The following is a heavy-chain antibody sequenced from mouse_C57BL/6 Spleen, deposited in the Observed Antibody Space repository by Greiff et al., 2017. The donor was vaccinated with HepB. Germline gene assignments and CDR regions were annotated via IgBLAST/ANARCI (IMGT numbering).Heavy chain of an antibody. J-gene: IGHJ1*03. V-gene: IGHV1-42*01. CDR2: INPSTGGT. CDR3: ARYYGSSYLYWYFDV. Sequence: EVQLQQSGPELVKPGASVKISCKASGYSFTGYYMNWVKQSPEKSLEWIGEINPSTGGTTYNQKFKAKATLTVDKSSSTAYMQLKSLTSEDSAVYYCARYYGSSYLYWYFDVWGTGTTVTVSS. D-gene: IGHD1-1*01. CDR1: GYSFTGYY.